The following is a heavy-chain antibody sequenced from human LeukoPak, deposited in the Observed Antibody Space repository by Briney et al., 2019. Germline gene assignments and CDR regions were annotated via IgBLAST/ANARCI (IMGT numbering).Heavy chain of an antibody. Sequence: SETLSLTCTVSGGSVSSGSYYWSWIRQPPGKGLEWIGYIYYSGSTNYNPSLKSRVTISVDTSKNQFSLKLSSVTAADTAVYYCAKDQVLDFLPFDYWGQGTLVTVSS. J-gene: IGHJ4*02. CDR3: AKDQVLDFLPFDY. CDR2: IYYSGST. V-gene: IGHV4-61*01. D-gene: IGHD2/OR15-2a*01. CDR1: GGSVSSGSYY.